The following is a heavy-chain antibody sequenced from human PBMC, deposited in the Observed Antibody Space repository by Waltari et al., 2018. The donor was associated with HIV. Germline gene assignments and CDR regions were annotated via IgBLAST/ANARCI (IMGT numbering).Heavy chain of an antibody. V-gene: IGHV4-39*07. CDR1: GGSITSPSYY. CDR2: VFYKWGT. J-gene: IGHJ3*01. Sequence: QLQLHESGPGLVKASETLSLTCTVSGGSITSPSYYWGGLRQPPGKGLEWIGTVFYKWGTFSNTTLKSRVTISVDTSKNQLSLRLNSVTAADTAVYYCLRATIFGIVISAFDLWGQGTMVTVSS. CDR3: LRATIFGIVISAFDL. D-gene: IGHD3-3*01.